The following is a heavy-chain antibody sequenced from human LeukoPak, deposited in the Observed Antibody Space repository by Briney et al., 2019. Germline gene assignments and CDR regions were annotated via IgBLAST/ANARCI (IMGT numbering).Heavy chain of an antibody. D-gene: IGHD1-14*01. CDR2: IYYSGST. CDR1: GGSISSGDYY. CDR3: ARTGRRGYFDF. Sequence: SETLSLTCTVSGGSISSGDYYWSWIRQPPGKGLEWIGYIYYSGSTYYNPSLKSRVTISGDTSNNQFSLKLTSVTTADTAVYFCARTGRRGYFDFWGRGTLVTVSS. J-gene: IGHJ2*01. V-gene: IGHV4-30-4*02.